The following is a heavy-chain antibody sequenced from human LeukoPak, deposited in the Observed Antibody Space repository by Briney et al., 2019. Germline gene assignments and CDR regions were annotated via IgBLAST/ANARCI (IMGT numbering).Heavy chain of an antibody. Sequence: GGSLRLSCAASGFSFSTYPMHWVRQAPGKGLEYVSGISSNGGSTYYADSVKGRFTISRDNSKNMADLQMSSLRAEDTAVYYCLSRHQMVRVDYWGQGTLVTVSS. CDR1: GFSFSTYP. J-gene: IGHJ4*02. CDR3: LSRHQMVRVDY. D-gene: IGHD6-13*01. V-gene: IGHV3-64D*09. CDR2: ISSNGGST.